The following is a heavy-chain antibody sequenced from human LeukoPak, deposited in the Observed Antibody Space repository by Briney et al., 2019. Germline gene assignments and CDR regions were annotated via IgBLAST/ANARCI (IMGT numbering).Heavy chain of an antibody. Sequence: SETLSLTCSVSGGSISSISDYWGWIRQPPGKGLEWIGNICSSGSTYNNPSLKSRVIISVDTSKNQFSLKLTSVTAADTAVYYCARQGVVGATGFDYWGQGTLVTVSS. CDR2: ICSSGST. V-gene: IGHV4-39*01. J-gene: IGHJ4*02. CDR1: GGSISSISDY. D-gene: IGHD1-26*01. CDR3: ARQGVVGATGFDY.